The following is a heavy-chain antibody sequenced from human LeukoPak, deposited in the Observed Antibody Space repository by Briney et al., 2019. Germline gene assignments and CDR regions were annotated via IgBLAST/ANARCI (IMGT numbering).Heavy chain of an antibody. J-gene: IGHJ5*02. CDR1: GFTFSSYW. CDR3: AKGHCSGGSCRKNWFDP. CDR2: INSDGSST. Sequence: GGSLRLSCAASGFTFSSYWMHWVRQAPGKGLVWVSRINSDGSSTSYADSVKGRFTISRDNSKNTLYLQMNSLRAEDTAVYYCAKGHCSGGSCRKNWFDPWGQGTLVTVSS. D-gene: IGHD2-15*01. V-gene: IGHV3-74*01.